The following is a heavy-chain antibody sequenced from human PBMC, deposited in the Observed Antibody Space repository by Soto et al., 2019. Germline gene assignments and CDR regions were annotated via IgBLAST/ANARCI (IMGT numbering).Heavy chain of an antibody. D-gene: IGHD1-20*01. CDR1: GFNVGAFA. CDR3: TRETVAGITGLDY. CDR2: ISVSDAFI. V-gene: IGHV3-23*01. Sequence: VQLLESGGDLVQPGGSLRLSCAASGFNVGAFAVNWVRQAPGKGLEWVSGISVSDAFIYYADSVRGRFSISRDASGNILYLQMNSLRVDDTALYYCTRETVAGITGLDYWGPGTLVTVSS. J-gene: IGHJ4*02.